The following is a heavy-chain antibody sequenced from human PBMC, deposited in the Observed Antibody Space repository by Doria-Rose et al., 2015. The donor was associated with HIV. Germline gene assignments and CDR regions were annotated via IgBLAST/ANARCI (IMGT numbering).Heavy chain of an antibody. CDR1: GASLSSPGMG. J-gene: IGHJ4*02. Sequence: QITLKEPGPVLVKPTETLTLTCTVSGASLSSPGMGVSWIRQPPGKALEWLANIFSDDERSYKTSLKSRLTISRGTSKSQVVLTMTDMDPVDTATYYCARIKSSRWYHKYYFDFWGQGTLVIVSA. V-gene: IGHV2-26*01. D-gene: IGHD6-13*01. CDR3: ARIKSSRWYHKYYFDF. CDR2: IFSDDER.